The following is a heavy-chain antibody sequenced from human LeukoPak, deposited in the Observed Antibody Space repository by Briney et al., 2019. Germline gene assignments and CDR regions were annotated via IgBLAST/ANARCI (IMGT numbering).Heavy chain of an antibody. Sequence: GGSLRLSCAASGFTFSSYNMNWVRQAPGKGLEWVSSISSSSSYIFYADSVKGRFTISRDNAKNSLYLQMNSLRAEDTAVYCCARGSTSGSPNWFDPWGQGTLVTVSS. D-gene: IGHD1-26*01. J-gene: IGHJ5*02. CDR3: ARGSTSGSPNWFDP. CDR2: ISSSSSYI. CDR1: GFTFSSYN. V-gene: IGHV3-21*01.